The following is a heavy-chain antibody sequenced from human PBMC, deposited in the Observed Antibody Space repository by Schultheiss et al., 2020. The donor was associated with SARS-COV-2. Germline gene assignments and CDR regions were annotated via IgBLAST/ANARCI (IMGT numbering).Heavy chain of an antibody. Sequence: SETLSLTCTVSGGSISSSSYYWSWIRQLPGKGLEWIGYICYSGSTNYNPSLKSRVTISVDTSKNRFSLKLSSVTAADTAVYYCASLRNGYNWNYSWGQGTVVTVSS. CDR2: ICYSGST. CDR3: ASLRNGYNWNYS. V-gene: IGHV4-61*05. D-gene: IGHD6-13*01. CDR1: GGSISSSSYY. J-gene: IGHJ5*01.